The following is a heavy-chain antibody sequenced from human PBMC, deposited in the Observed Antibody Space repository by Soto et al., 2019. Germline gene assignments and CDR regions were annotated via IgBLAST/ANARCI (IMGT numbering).Heavy chain of an antibody. CDR3: ARARSTAAGLFDY. CDR1: GFTVSSNY. V-gene: IGHV3-53*01. D-gene: IGHD6-13*01. J-gene: IGHJ4*02. Sequence: LRLSCAASGFTVSSNYMTWVRQAPGKGLEWVSAIYSGGSTYYADSVKGRFTISRDNSKNTLYLQMNSLRAEDTAVYYCARARSTAAGLFDYWGLGTLVTVSS. CDR2: IYSGGST.